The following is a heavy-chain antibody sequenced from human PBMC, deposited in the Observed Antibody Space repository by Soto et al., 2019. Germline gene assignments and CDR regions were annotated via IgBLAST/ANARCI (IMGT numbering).Heavy chain of an antibody. J-gene: IGHJ4*02. CDR2: IYYSGST. V-gene: IGHV4-39*01. CDR1: GGSISSSSYY. Sequence: QLQLQESGPGLVKPSETLSLTCTVSGGSISSSSYYWGWIRQPPGKGLEWIGSIYYSGSTYYNPSLKSRVTISVDTSKNQFSLKLSSVTAADTAVYYCARHSRGYSYGNPYYFDYWGQGTLVTVSS. CDR3: ARHSRGYSYGNPYYFDY. D-gene: IGHD5-18*01.